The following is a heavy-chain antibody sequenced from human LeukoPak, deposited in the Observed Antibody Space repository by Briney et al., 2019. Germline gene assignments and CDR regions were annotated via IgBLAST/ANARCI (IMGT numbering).Heavy chain of an antibody. D-gene: IGHD5-12*01. CDR1: GGSFSGYY. J-gene: IGHJ4*02. CDR3: ARRLRFRTIDY. Sequence: PSETLSLTCAVYGGSFSGYYWSWIRQPPGKGLEWIGEINHSGSTNYNPSLKSRVTISVDTSKNQFTLKLSSVTAADTAVYYCARRLRFRTIDYWGQGTLVTVSS. CDR2: INHSGST. V-gene: IGHV4-34*01.